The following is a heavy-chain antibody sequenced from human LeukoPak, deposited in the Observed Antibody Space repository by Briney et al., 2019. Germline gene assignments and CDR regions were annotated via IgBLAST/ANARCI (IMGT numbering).Heavy chain of an antibody. J-gene: IGHJ4*02. CDR1: GGSISSGDYY. CDR3: ARERIDWGSSRGGGYYFDY. D-gene: IGHD3-9*01. CDR2: IYYSGGT. V-gene: IGHV4-30-4*01. Sequence: SETLSLTCTVSGGSISSGDYYWSWIRQPPGKGLEWIGYIYYSGGTYYNPSLKSRVTISVDTSKNQFSLKLSSVTAADTAVYYCARERIDWGSSRGGGYYFDYWGQGTLVTVSS.